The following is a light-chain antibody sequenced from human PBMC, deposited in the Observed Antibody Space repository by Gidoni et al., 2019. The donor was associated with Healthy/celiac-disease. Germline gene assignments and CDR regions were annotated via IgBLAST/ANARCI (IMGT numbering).Light chain of an antibody. CDR1: QSIRSSY. CDR2: GAS. V-gene: IGKV3-20*01. CDR3: QQYGSSSVS. J-gene: IGKJ2*03. Sequence: EIVLTQSPATLSLSPGERATPSCRARQSIRSSYLAWYQQQPGQAPRILIYGASSSATGIPDRVSGSGSGTDFTLTISRLEPEDFAVYYWQQYGSSSVSFGQGTKLEIK.